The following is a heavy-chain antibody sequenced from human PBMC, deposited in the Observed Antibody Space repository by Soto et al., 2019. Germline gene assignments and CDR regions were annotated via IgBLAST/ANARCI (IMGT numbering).Heavy chain of an antibody. CDR2: INPSGGST. J-gene: IGHJ3*02. CDR3: ARDHRDYDSSGYPLGPHDAFDI. V-gene: IGHV1-46*01. Sequence: AASVKVSCKASGYTFTSYYMHWVRQAPGQGPEWKGIINPSGGSTSYAQKFQGRVTMTRDTSTSTVYMELSSLRSEDTAVYYCARDHRDYDSSGYPLGPHDAFDIWGQGTMVTVSS. CDR1: GYTFTSYY. D-gene: IGHD3-22*01.